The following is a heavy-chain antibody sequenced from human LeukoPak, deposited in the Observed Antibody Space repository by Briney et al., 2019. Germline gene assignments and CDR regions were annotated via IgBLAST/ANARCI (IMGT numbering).Heavy chain of an antibody. CDR3: ARGRSGYYDSSGYYYVDWYFDL. CDR2: INHSGST. D-gene: IGHD3-22*01. Sequence: SETLSLTCAVYGGSFSGYYWSWIRQPPGKGLEWIGEINHSGSTNYNPSLKSRDTISVDTSKNQFSLKLSSVTAADTAVYYCARGRSGYYDSSGYYYVDWYFDLWGRGTLVTVSS. CDR1: GGSFSGYY. V-gene: IGHV4-34*01. J-gene: IGHJ2*01.